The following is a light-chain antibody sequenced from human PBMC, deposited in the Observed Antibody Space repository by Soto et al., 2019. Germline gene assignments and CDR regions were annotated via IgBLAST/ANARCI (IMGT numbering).Light chain of an antibody. V-gene: IGKV3-15*01. J-gene: IGKJ4*01. CDR2: DAS. Sequence: IVMTQTPATLSVSPGGRVTLSCRASQSVSYHVAWYQQKPGQTPRLVIYDASTRASGIPARFSGTRSGTEFSLTVSSLQSEDFGIYYCQQYNSWLTFGGGTRVDIQ. CDR1: QSVSYH. CDR3: QQYNSWLT.